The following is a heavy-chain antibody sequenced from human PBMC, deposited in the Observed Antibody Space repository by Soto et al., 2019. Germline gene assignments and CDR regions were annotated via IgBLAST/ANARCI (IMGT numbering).Heavy chain of an antibody. V-gene: IGHV4-4*02. CDR2: IYLSGRF. CDR3: VSSPVANLGVVSIPYYFEW. Sequence: SETLSLTCSLSGVSVNSSTGWRWVRQPPGKWLEWIALIYLSGRFISKPSLRIRFILAIDWSKNQFSLTLPSVTAADTAVYYCVSSPVANLGVVSIPYYFEWWGTGTLVTVS. CDR1: GVSVNSSTG. J-gene: IGHJ4*02. D-gene: IGHD3-3*01.